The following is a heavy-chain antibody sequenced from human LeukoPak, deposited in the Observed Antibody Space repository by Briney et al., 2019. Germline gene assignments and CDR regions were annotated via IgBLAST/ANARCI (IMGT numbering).Heavy chain of an antibody. CDR1: GFTFSSYA. D-gene: IGHD6-6*01. CDR2: ISGSGGST. CDR3: AKLEWGKQLVWAYDY. V-gene: IGHV3-23*01. J-gene: IGHJ4*02. Sequence: PGGSLRLSCAASGFTFSSYAMSWVRQAPGRGLEWVSAISGSGGSTYYADSVKGRFTISRDNSKNTLYLQMNSLRAEDTAVYYCAKLEWGKQLVWAYDYWGQGTLVTVSS.